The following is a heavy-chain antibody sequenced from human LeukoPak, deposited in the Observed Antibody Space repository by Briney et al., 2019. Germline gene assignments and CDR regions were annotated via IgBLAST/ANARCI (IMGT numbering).Heavy chain of an antibody. J-gene: IGHJ4*02. CDR2: ISRSSIYK. V-gene: IGHV3-21*01. CDR3: ARGRYDSSGYYALFDY. D-gene: IGHD3-22*01. CDR1: GFTFTTYG. Sequence: PGGSLRLSCSASGFTFTTYGMNWVRQAPGKGLEWVSSISRSSIYKYYADSMKGRFTISRDNAKNSVYLQVNSVRAEDTAVYYCARGRYDSSGYYALFDYWGRGTLVTVSS.